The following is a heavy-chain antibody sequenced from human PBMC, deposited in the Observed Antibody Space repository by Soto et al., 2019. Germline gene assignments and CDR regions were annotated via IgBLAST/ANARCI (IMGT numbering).Heavy chain of an antibody. CDR2: INAGNGNT. CDR3: ARDRITGTEHYYYYYGMDV. J-gene: IGHJ6*02. CDR1: GYTFTSYA. D-gene: IGHD1-20*01. V-gene: IGHV1-3*01. Sequence: GASVKVSCKASGYTFTSYAMHWVRQAPGQRLEWMGWINAGNGNTNYAQKLQGRVTMTTDTSTSTAYMELRSLRSDDTAVYYCARDRITGTEHYYYYYGMDVWGQGTTVTVSS.